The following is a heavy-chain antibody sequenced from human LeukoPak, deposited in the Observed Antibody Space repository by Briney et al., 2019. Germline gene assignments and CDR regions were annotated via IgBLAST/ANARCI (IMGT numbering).Heavy chain of an antibody. CDR2: IIPILGIA. D-gene: IGHD6-19*01. CDR3: ARVSSIAVAGFDY. CDR1: GGTFSSYA. V-gene: IGHV1-69*04. Sequence: SVKVSCKASGGTFSSYAISWVRQAPGQGLEWMGRIIPILGIADYAQKFQGRVTITADKSTSTAYMELSSLRSEDTAVYYCARVSSIAVAGFDYWGQGTLVTVSS. J-gene: IGHJ4*02.